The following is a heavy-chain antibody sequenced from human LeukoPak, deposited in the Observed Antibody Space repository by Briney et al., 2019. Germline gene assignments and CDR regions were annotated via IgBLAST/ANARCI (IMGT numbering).Heavy chain of an antibody. V-gene: IGHV4-39*01. CDR1: GGSISSGSYY. Sequence: SETLSLTCTVSGGSISSGSYYWGWIRQPPGKGLEWIGSIYYSGSTYYNPSLKSRVTISVDTSKNQFSLKLSSVTAADTAVYYCARLYYYGSGSLWGQGTLVTVSS. CDR3: ARLYYYGSGSL. CDR2: IYYSGST. D-gene: IGHD3-10*01. J-gene: IGHJ4*02.